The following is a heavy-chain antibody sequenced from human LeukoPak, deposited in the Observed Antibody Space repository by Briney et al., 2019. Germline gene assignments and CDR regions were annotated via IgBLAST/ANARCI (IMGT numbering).Heavy chain of an antibody. V-gene: IGHV1-3*04. CDR3: AGTGAYYGWFDP. J-gene: IGHJ5*02. CDR2: ISTPSGQT. D-gene: IGHD3-3*01. Sequence: ASVKASCKASGNTSTTYDIHWGRQAPGQSLEWMGWISTPSGQTEYSQKFQGRVTITRDTSASTAYLEVDSLRSEDTAVYYCAGTGAYYGWFDPWGQGTLVTVSS. CDR1: GNTSTTYD.